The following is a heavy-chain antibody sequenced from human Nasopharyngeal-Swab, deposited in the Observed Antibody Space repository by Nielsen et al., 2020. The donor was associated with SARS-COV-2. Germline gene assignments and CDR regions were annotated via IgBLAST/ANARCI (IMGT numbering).Heavy chain of an antibody. CDR2: INPNTGGT. J-gene: IGHJ4*02. CDR1: AYSFPAYF. CDR3: ARGLASWAIDF. D-gene: IGHD2-21*01. Sequence: ASVKVSCKASAYSFPAYFMYCVRQAPGQGLEWMGRINPNTGGTKYAQKFQGRVTMTRDTSISTAYMELSSLRSDDTAVYYCARGLASWAIDFWGQGTLVTVSS. V-gene: IGHV1-2*06.